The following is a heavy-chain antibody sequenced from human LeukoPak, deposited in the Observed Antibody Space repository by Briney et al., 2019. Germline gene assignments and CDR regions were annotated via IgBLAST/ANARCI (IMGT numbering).Heavy chain of an antibody. D-gene: IGHD5-12*01. Sequence: PSETLSLTCAVSGSSISSGGYSWSWIRQPPGQGLEWIGYIYHSGSTYYNPSLKSRVTISVDRSKNQFSLKLSSVTAADTAVYYCARVSGYDLRTYYFDYWGQGTLVTVSS. CDR2: IYHSGST. J-gene: IGHJ4*02. CDR3: ARVSGYDLRTYYFDY. V-gene: IGHV4-30-2*01. CDR1: GSSISSGGYS.